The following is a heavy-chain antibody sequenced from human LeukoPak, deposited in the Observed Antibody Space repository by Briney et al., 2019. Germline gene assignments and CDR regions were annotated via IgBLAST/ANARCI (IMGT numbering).Heavy chain of an antibody. J-gene: IGHJ6*03. CDR2: ISSSGSTI. CDR3: ARARSIVVVVAAYYMDV. CDR1: GGSFSDYY. Sequence: LSLTCAVYGGSFSDYYMSWIRQAPGKGLEWVSYISSSGSTIYYADSVKGRFTISRDNAKNSLYLQMNSLRAEDTAVYYCARARSIVVVVAAYYMDVWGKGTTVTVSS. V-gene: IGHV3-11*04. D-gene: IGHD2-15*01.